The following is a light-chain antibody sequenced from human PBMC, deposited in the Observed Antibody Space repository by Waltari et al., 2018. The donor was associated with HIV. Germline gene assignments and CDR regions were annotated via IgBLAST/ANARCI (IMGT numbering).Light chain of an antibody. J-gene: IGKJ4*01. CDR3: QYLDSFPL. CDR1: LGITTY. Sequence: DIQLTQSPSFLSASVGDRVTITCRPSLGITTYLACHQQNPGKAPKLLIYGASTFQTVVHSRFSGSASGTEFTLTIDTLHPEDFATYYCQYLDSFPLFGGGTKVEVK. V-gene: IGKV1-9*01. CDR2: GAS.